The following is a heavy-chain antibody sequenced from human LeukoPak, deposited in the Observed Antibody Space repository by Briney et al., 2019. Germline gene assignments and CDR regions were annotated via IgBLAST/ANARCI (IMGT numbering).Heavy chain of an antibody. CDR2: IKPDGNVQ. Sequence: GGSLRLSCAASGFTFSSYWMTWVRQVPGKGLEWVANIKPDGNVQHYADSVKGRFIISRNNARNSLYLQMNTLRAEDTAAYYCARDFYASGSHDSWGQGTLVTVSS. J-gene: IGHJ4*02. D-gene: IGHD3-10*01. CDR3: ARDFYASGSHDS. V-gene: IGHV3-7*01. CDR1: GFTFSSYW.